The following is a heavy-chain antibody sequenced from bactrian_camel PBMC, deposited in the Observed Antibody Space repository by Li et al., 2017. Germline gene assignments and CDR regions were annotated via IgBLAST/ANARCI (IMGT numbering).Heavy chain of an antibody. CDR3: VARDSSLCYGWGSSSYKY. CDR2: IYIGGGST. J-gene: IGHJ4*01. D-gene: IGHD5*01. Sequence: HVQLVESGGGSVQAGGSLNLSCTASGYADGSPYRGWMGWFRQAVRNEREREGVAVIYIGGGSTYYADYVKGRFTISGDVANDTLYLQMNDLKPDDTAMYYCVARDSSLCYGWGSSSYKYWGQGTQVTVS. V-gene: IGHV3S45*01. CDR1: GYADGSPY.